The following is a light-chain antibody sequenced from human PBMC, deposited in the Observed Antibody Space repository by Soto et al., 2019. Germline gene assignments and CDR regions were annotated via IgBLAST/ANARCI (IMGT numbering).Light chain of an antibody. Sequence: QSALTQPPSVSGSPGQSVTISCIGTSSDIGTYDRLSWYQTPPGTAPKLIIYEVHYLPSGVPDRFSGSKSGNTASLTISGLQAEDEADYYCSSYAASTTVLFGGGTKVTVL. CDR1: SSDIGTYDR. CDR2: EVH. J-gene: IGLJ2*01. V-gene: IGLV2-18*02. CDR3: SSYAASTTVL.